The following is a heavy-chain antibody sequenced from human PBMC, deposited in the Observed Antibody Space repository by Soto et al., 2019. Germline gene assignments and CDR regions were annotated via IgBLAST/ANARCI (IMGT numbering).Heavy chain of an antibody. J-gene: IGHJ4*02. Sequence: QVQLVQSGAEVKKPGSSVKVSCKASGGTFSSYAISWVRQAPGQGLEWMGGIIPIFGTANYAQKFQGRVTMTAXXPXSXADMERSSLRSEDTAVYYCARDLDPCYYDSSGYPPRWGQGTLVTVSS. CDR2: IIPIFGTA. CDR3: ARDLDPCYYDSSGYPPR. V-gene: IGHV1-69*12. D-gene: IGHD3-22*01. CDR1: GGTFSSYA.